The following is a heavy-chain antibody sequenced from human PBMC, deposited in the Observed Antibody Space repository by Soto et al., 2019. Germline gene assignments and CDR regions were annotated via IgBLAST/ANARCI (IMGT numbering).Heavy chain of an antibody. Sequence: GGSLRLSCAASGFTFSSYAMHWVRQAPGKGLEWVAVISYDGSNKYYADSVKGRFTISTSTAYMELRSLRFDDTAVYYCARDINPYRYNWNYAGYWGQGTLVTVSS. V-gene: IGHV3-30-3*01. CDR2: ISYDGSNK. CDR3: ARDINPYRYNWNYAGY. CDR1: GFTFSSYA. J-gene: IGHJ4*02. D-gene: IGHD1-20*01.